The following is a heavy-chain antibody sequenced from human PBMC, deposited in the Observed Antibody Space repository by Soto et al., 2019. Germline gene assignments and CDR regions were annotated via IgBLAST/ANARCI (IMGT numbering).Heavy chain of an antibody. CDR1: GGTFSSYS. D-gene: IGHD1-26*01. CDR3: ARDGGRHSGGIDY. Sequence: QVQLVQSGAEVKKPGSSVKVSCKASGGTFSSYSINWVRQAPGQGLEWMGEIIPIFGTANYAQKFQGRVTITAYESTRTAYMELSSLRSEDTAVYYCARDGGRHSGGIDYWGQGTVVTVSS. CDR2: IIPIFGTA. J-gene: IGHJ4*02. V-gene: IGHV1-69*01.